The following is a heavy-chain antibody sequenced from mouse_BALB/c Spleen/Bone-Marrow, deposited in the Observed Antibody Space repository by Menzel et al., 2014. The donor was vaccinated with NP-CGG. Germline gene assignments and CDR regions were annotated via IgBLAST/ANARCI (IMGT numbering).Heavy chain of an antibody. CDR3: ARDRSYYGMDY. V-gene: IGHV2-9*02. CDR1: GFSLTSYG. Sequence: VHLVESGPGLVAPSQSLSITCTVSGFSLTSYGVHWVRQSPGKGLEWLGVIWAGGSTNYNSALMSRLSISKDNSKSQVFLKMNGPQTDDTAMYYCARDRSYYGMDYWGQGTSVTVSS. CDR2: IWAGGST. J-gene: IGHJ4*01.